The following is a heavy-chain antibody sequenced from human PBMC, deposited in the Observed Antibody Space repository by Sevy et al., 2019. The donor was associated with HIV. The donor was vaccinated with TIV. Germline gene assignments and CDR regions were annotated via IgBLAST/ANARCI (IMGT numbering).Heavy chain of an antibody. V-gene: IGHV3-23*01. CDR1: GFTFSKYS. CDR3: AREGCTKPHDY. CDR2: LSFGCGEI. D-gene: IGHD2-8*01. J-gene: IGHJ4*02. Sequence: GGSLRLSCAASGFTFSKYSMSWVRQPPGKGLEWVSTLSFGCGEINYADSVKGRFTISRDNSKSSVYLQMNNLIPEDTAVYYCAREGCTKPHDYWGQGTLVTVSS.